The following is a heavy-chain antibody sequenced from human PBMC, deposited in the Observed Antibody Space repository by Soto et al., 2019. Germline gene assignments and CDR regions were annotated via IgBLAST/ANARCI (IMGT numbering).Heavy chain of an antibody. V-gene: IGHV3-23*01. CDR2: ISGSGGST. D-gene: IGHD3-22*01. J-gene: IGHJ4*02. CDR1: GFTFSSYA. Sequence: EVQLLESGGGLVQPGGSLRLSCAASGFTFSSYAMSWVRQAPGKGLEWVSAISGSGGSTYYADSVKGRFTISRDNSKNTLYLQMNSLRAEDTAVYYCAKGGTPWSDYYDSSGSTSSNGGYWGQGTLVTVSS. CDR3: AKGGTPWSDYYDSSGSTSSNGGY.